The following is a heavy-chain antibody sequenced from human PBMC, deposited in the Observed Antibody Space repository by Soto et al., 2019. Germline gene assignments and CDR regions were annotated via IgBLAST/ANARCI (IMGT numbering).Heavy chain of an antibody. CDR2: INHSGST. CDR1: GGSFSGYY. V-gene: IGHV4-34*01. Sequence: QVQLQQWGAGLLKPSETLSLTCAVYGGSFSGYYWSWIRQPPGKGLEWIGEINHSGSTTYNLSLKSRVTISVDTSKSQLSLKVSSVTAADTAVYYCARGDGDRAMDVWGQGTTVTVSS. CDR3: ARGDGDRAMDV. J-gene: IGHJ6*02.